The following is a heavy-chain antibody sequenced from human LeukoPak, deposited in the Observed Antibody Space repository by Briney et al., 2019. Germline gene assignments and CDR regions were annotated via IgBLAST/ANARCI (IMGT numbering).Heavy chain of an antibody. CDR3: ARESVVLLWFGESYYHGMDV. CDR1: GYTFTSYY. J-gene: IGHJ6*02. CDR2: INPSGGST. Sequence: ASVKVSCKASGYTFTSYYMHWVRQAPGQGLEWMGIINPSGGSTSYAQKFQGRVTMTRDTSTSTVYMELSSLRSEDTAVYYCARESVVLLWFGESYYHGMDVWGQGTTVTVSS. V-gene: IGHV1-46*01. D-gene: IGHD3-10*01.